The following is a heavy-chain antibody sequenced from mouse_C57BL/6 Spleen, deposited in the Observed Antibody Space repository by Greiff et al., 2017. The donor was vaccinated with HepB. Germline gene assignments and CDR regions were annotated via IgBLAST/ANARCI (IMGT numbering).Heavy chain of an antibody. CDR1: GFTFSDYY. CDR3: ARACYDYYFDY. CDR2: INYDGSST. D-gene: IGHD2-4*01. J-gene: IGHJ2*01. V-gene: IGHV5-16*01. Sequence: EVKLMESEGGLVQPGSSMKLSCTASGFTFSDYYMAWVRQVPEKGLEWVANINYDGSSTYYLDSLKSRFIISRDNAKNILYLQMSSLKSEDTAAYYCARACYDYYFDYWGQGTTLTVSS.